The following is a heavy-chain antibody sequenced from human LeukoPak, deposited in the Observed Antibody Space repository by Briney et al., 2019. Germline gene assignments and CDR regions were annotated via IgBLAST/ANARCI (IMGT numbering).Heavy chain of an antibody. J-gene: IGHJ2*01. V-gene: IGHV4-34*01. CDR1: GGSFSGYY. CDR3: AREILYDSSGHGYWYFDL. D-gene: IGHD3-22*01. CDR2: INHSGST. Sequence: PSETLSLTCAVYGGSFSGYYWSWIRQPPGKGLEWIGEINHSGSTNYNPSLKSRVTISVDTSKNQFSLKLSSVTAADTAVYYCAREILYDSSGHGYWYFDLWGRGTLVTVSS.